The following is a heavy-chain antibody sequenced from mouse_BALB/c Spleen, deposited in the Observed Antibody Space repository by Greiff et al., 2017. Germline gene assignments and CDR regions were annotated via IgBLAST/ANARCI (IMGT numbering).Heavy chain of an antibody. J-gene: IGHJ4*01. CDR2: IWRGGST. CDR1: GFSLTSYG. D-gene: IGHD1-1*01. CDR3: AKGTSYYYGSSPYAMDY. Sequence: VQLQQSGPSLVQPSQSLSITCTVSGFSLTSYGVHWVRQSPGKGLEWLGVIWRGGSTDYNAAFMSRLSITKDNSKSQVFFKMNSLQADDTAIYYCAKGTSYYYGSSPYAMDYWGQGTSVTVSS. V-gene: IGHV2-5-1*01.